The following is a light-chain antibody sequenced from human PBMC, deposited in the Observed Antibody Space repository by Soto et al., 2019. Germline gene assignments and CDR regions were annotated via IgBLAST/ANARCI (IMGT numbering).Light chain of an antibody. Sequence: IVLTQSPATLSLSPGERATLSCRASHSVGSHLAWYQQKPGQAPRLLIYDASRRATGIPARFSGSGSGTDFTLTISSLEPEDFALYYCQQRSNWPSPFGVGTKVEIK. CDR3: QQRSNWPSP. CDR1: HSVGSH. CDR2: DAS. J-gene: IGKJ4*01. V-gene: IGKV3-11*01.